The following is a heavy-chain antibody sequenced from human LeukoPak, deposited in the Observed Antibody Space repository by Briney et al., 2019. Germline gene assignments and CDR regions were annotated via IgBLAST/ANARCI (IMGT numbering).Heavy chain of an antibody. CDR3: TRVDIYSYYDY. CDR1: GFDFSGYA. D-gene: IGHD4-11*01. Sequence: QSGGSLRLSCVASGFDFSGYAMHWVRQAPGRGLEYVSAITNNGGTTYYADSVKGRFTISRDNSKNTLYLQMGGLRAEDMAVYFCTRVDIYSYYDYWGQGTLVTVSS. J-gene: IGHJ4*02. CDR2: ITNNGGTT. V-gene: IGHV3-64*02.